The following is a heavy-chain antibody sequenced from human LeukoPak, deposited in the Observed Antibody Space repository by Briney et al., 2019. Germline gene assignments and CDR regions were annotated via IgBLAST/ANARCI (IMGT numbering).Heavy chain of an antibody. V-gene: IGHV3-23*01. CDR2: ISGSGGST. J-gene: IGHJ4*02. CDR1: GFTFSSNP. D-gene: IGHD2-15*01. Sequence: PGGSLRLSCAASGFTFSSNPMSWVRQAPGKGLEWVSAISGSGGSTYHADSVKGRFTISRDNSKNTLYLQMNSLRAEDTAVYYCAKGSGWPNYFDYWGQGTLVTVSS. CDR3: AKGSGWPNYFDY.